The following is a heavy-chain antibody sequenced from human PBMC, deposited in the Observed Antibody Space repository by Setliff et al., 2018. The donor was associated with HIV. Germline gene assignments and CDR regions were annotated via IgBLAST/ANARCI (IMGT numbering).Heavy chain of an antibody. CDR1: GDSISISSSF. J-gene: IGHJ3*02. D-gene: IGHD3-22*01. Sequence: SETLSLTCAVSGDSISISSSFWGWIRQPPGKGLEWIGTLYYSGSAYYNPSLKSRLTISVDTSKTQFSLKLRSVTAADTALYYCARIKGSESYYISSESVIITIDAFDIWGQGTMVTVSS. CDR2: LYYSGSA. CDR3: ARIKGSESYYISSESVIITIDAFDI. V-gene: IGHV4-39*01.